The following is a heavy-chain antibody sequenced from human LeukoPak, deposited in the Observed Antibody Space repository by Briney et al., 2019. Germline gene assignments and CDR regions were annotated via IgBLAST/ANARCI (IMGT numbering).Heavy chain of an antibody. CDR2: IIPIFCIS. CDR1: GGTFSSYA. D-gene: IGHD6-6*01. V-gene: IGHV1-69*04. Sequence: GASVTVSCKASGGTFSSYAFSWVRQAPGQGLEWMGRIIPIFCISKYAQKFQGRVTITADKSTSTAYMELSSLRSEDTAVYYCARSIAARHYYYYGMDVWGQGTTVTVSS. J-gene: IGHJ6*02. CDR3: ARSIAARHYYYYGMDV.